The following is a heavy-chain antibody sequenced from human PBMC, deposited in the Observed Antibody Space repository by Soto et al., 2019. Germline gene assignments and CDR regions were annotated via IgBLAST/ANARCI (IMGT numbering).Heavy chain of an antibody. CDR2: IYPGYFDT. Sequence: PGESLKISCKGSGYSFTSYWIGWVRQMPGKGLEWMGIIYPGYFDTRYSPSFQGQVTISADKSISTAYLQWSSLNASDTAMYYCARPSGYTYYGMDVWGQGTTVTVSS. J-gene: IGHJ6*02. D-gene: IGHD3-22*01. CDR3: ARPSGYTYYGMDV. CDR1: GYSFTSYW. V-gene: IGHV5-51*01.